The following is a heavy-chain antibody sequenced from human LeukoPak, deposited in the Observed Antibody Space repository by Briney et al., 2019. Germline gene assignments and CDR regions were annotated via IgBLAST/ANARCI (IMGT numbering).Heavy chain of an antibody. V-gene: IGHV4-59*01. J-gene: IGHJ4*02. Sequence: PSETLSLTCTVSGGSISSYYWSWIRQPPGKGLEWIGYIYYSGSTNYNPSLKSRVTISVDTSKNQFSLKLSSVTAADTAVYYCARSKDYLNPELFDYWGQGTLVTVSS. CDR3: ARSKDYLNPELFDY. D-gene: IGHD3-16*01. CDR1: GGSISSYY. CDR2: IYYSGST.